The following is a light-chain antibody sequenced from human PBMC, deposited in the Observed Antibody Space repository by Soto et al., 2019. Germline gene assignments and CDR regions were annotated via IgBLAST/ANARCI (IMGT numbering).Light chain of an antibody. CDR2: DAS. Sequence: EIVMTQSPATLSVSQGERATLSCRASQSVSSKLAWYQQKPGQAPRLLIYDASTRATGIPARFSGSGSGTEFTLTISSLQSEDFAVYYCHQYNNWPRTFGQGTKV. CDR1: QSVSSK. J-gene: IGKJ1*01. V-gene: IGKV3-15*01. CDR3: HQYNNWPRT.